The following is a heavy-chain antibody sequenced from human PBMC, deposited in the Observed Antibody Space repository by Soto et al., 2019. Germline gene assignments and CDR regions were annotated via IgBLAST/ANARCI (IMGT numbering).Heavy chain of an antibody. CDR2: INPNSGGT. V-gene: IGHV1-2*04. Sequence: ASVKVSCKASGYTFTSYGISWVRQAPGQGLEWMGWINPNSGGTNYAQKFQGWVTMTRDTSISTAYMELSRLRSDDTAVYYCARDLGSGSHSDYWGQGTLVTVSS. CDR3: ARDLGSGSHSDY. D-gene: IGHD1-26*01. J-gene: IGHJ4*02. CDR1: GYTFTSYG.